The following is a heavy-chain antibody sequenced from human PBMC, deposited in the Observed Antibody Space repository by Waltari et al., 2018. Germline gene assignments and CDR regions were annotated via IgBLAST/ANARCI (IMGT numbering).Heavy chain of an antibody. CDR3: ARITDYGDYLDAFDI. V-gene: IGHV5-51*03. Sequence: EVPLVQSGAAVKKPGESLKISCKGSGYSFTSYWIGWVRQMPGKGLEWMVIIYPGDSDTRYSPSFQGQVTISADKSISTAYLQWSSLKASDTAMYYCARITDYGDYLDAFDIWGQGTMVTVSS. D-gene: IGHD4-17*01. J-gene: IGHJ3*02. CDR1: GYSFTSYW. CDR2: IYPGDSDT.